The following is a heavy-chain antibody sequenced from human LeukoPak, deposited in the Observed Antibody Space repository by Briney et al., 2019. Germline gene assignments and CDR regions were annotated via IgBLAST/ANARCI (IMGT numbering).Heavy chain of an antibody. Sequence: SETLSLTCTVSGGSISSSSYYWGWIRQPPGKGLEWIGSIYYSGSTYYNPSLKSRVTISVDTSKNQFSLRLNSVTAADTAVYYCAREAYGSATPNWFDPWGQGTLVTVSS. CDR1: GGSISSSSYY. CDR2: IYYSGST. D-gene: IGHD3-10*01. J-gene: IGHJ5*02. CDR3: AREAYGSATPNWFDP. V-gene: IGHV4-39*07.